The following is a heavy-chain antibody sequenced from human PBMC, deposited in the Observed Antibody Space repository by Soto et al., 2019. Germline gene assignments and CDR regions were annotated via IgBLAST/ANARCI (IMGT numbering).Heavy chain of an antibody. V-gene: IGHV3-30*18. CDR1: GFTFSSSG. D-gene: IGHD6-19*01. Sequence: QVQVVESGGGVVQPGRSLRLSCAASGFTFSSSGMHWVRQTPGKGLEWVAVISYDGSYRDYVDSVKGRFTISRDNSKNTVSLQMNSLRAEDTAVYYCAKDSSGWAPYWGQGTLVTVSS. J-gene: IGHJ1*01. CDR2: ISYDGSYR. CDR3: AKDSSGWAPY.